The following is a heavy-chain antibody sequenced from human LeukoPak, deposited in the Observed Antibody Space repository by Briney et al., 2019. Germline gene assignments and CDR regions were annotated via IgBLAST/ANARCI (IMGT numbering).Heavy chain of an antibody. CDR2: ISHSSSYI. CDR3: ATFAEGGYSYGSLGY. V-gene: IGHV3-21*01. CDR1: GFTFSSYS. D-gene: IGHD5-18*01. Sequence: PGESLRLSCAASGFTFSSYSMNWVRQAPGKGPDWVSSISHSSSYIYCADSVKGRFTISRDNAKNSLYLQMNSLRAEDTAVYYCATFAEGGYSYGSLGYWGQGILVTVSS. J-gene: IGHJ4*02.